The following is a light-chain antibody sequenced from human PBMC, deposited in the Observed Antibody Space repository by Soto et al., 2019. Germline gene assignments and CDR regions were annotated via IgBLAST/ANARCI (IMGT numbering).Light chain of an antibody. CDR3: QQYNNWPFT. CDR1: QSISSN. Sequence: EIVMTQSPATLSVSPGERATLSCRASQSISSNLAWYQQKPGQAPRLLIYGASTRATGIPATFSGSGSGTEFTLTISSLHSEDFAVYYCQQYNNWPFTFGHGTKVDIK. J-gene: IGKJ3*01. V-gene: IGKV3-15*01. CDR2: GAS.